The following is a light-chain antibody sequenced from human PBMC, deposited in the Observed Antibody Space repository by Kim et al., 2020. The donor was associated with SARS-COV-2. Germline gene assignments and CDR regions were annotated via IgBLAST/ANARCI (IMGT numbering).Light chain of an antibody. CDR1: QRIGIS. V-gene: IGKV3-11*01. CDR3: HQRNNWPPAVS. CDR2: DAA. Sequence: PGHAPTLSCTAIQRIGISLGWYQHKPGQAPRLLIYDAAIRSAGIPDRFSGGVSGTDFTPTIGSLEPEDFAVYYCHQRNNWPPAVSFGGGTKVDI. J-gene: IGKJ4*01.